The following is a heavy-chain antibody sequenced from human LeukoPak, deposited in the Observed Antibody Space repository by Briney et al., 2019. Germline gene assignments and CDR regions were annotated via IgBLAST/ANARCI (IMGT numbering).Heavy chain of an antibody. V-gene: IGHV4-59*01. D-gene: IGHD5-18*01. CDR3: ARMLKGYSYGYGFDY. J-gene: IGHJ4*02. Sequence: PSETLSLTCTVSGGSISSYYWSWIRQPPGKGLEWIGYIYYSGSTNYNPSLKSRVTISADTSKNQFSLKLSSVTAADTAVYYCARMLKGYSYGYGFDYWGQGTLVTVSS. CDR1: GGSISSYY. CDR2: IYYSGST.